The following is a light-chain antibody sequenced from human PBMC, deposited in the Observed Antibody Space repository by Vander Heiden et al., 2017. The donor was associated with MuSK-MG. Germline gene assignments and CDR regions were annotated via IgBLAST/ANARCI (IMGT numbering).Light chain of an antibody. J-gene: IGKJ1*01. CDR1: QSIGQW. CDR3: QQDDQNRA. Sequence: DIRMTQSPSNLSASVGDRVTITCRASQSIGQWVAWFQQKPGNAPRLLIYEASTLARGVPLRFRGSGLGTDFTLTITNLQPDDIATYYCQQDDQNRAFGQGTKV. V-gene: IGKV1-5*03. CDR2: EAS.